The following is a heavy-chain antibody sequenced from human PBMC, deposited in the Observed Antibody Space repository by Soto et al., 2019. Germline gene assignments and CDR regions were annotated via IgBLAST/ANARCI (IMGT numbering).Heavy chain of an antibody. D-gene: IGHD2-2*01. CDR3: AKDGLYCSSTSCRHDAFDI. V-gene: IGHV3-30*18. Sequence: VQLVESGGGVVQPGRSLRLSCVASGFTFSSYGMHWVRQAPGKGLEWVAVISYDGSNKYYADSVKGRFTISRDNSKNTLYLQMNSLRAEDTAVYYCAKDGLYCSSTSCRHDAFDIWGQGTMVTVSS. J-gene: IGHJ3*02. CDR1: GFTFSSYG. CDR2: ISYDGSNK.